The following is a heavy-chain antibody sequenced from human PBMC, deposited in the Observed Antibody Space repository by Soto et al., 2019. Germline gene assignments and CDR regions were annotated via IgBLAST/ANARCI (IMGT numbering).Heavy chain of an antibody. V-gene: IGHV1-8*02. CDR2: MNPYSGDT. CDR1: GYTFTNFH. CDR3: ASGSPGPVDP. D-gene: IGHD3-10*01. Sequence: QVQLVQSGAEVRKPGASVKVSCKASGYTFTNFHFNWVRQATGQGLEWIGWMNPYSGDTGYAQNSQGRVTMTRDTSINTAYMEMTSLTSDDTAVYYCASGSPGPVDPWGQGTPVTVSS. J-gene: IGHJ5*02.